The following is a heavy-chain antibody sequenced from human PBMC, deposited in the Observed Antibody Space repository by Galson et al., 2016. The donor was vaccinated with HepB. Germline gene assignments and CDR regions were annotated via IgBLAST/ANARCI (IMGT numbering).Heavy chain of an antibody. J-gene: IGHJ4*02. Sequence: SLRLSCAASGFAFSSYAVNWVRQAPGKGPEWIASISLSGGTTHYADSVKGRFTTSRDNSKNTVYVEMNSLRVDDTAMYYCAKPHTSGWLTAFDHWGQGNLVTVSS. CDR1: GFAFSSYA. V-gene: IGHV3-23*01. D-gene: IGHD6-19*01. CDR3: AKPHTSGWLTAFDH. CDR2: ISLSGGTT.